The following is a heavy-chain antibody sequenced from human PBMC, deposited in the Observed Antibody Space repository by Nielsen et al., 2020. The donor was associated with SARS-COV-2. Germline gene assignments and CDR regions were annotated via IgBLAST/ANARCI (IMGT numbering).Heavy chain of an antibody. V-gene: IGHV3-48*01. Sequence: GGSLRLSCATSGITFSSYSMNWVRQAPGKGLEWISYISISSSTIDYADSVKGRFTISRDNAKNSLYLQMNGLRAEDTAVYYCATCRGPYWYFDLWGRGTLVTVSS. CDR2: ISISSSTI. J-gene: IGHJ2*01. D-gene: IGHD3-10*01. CDR3: ATCRGPYWYFDL. CDR1: GITFSSYS.